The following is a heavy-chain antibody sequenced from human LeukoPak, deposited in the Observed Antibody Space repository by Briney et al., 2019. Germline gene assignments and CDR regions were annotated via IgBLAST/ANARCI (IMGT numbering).Heavy chain of an antibody. J-gene: IGHJ4*02. CDR2: INPNSGGT. CDR3: ARVKPKSSGLDY. D-gene: IGHD3-22*01. Sequence: ASVKVSCKASGYTFTGYYMHWVRQAPGQGLEWMGWINPNSGGTSYAQKFQGRVTMTRDTSNSTAYMELSRLRSDDTAVYYCARVKPKSSGLDYWGQGTLVTVSS. V-gene: IGHV1-2*02. CDR1: GYTFTGYY.